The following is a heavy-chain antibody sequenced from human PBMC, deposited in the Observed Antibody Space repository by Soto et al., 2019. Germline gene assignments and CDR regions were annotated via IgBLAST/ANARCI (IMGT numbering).Heavy chain of an antibody. J-gene: IGHJ6*02. Sequence: SETLSLTCTVYGGSFSGYYWSWIRQPPGKGLEWIGEINHSGSTNYNPSLKSRVTISVDTSKNQFSLKLSSVTAADTAVYYCARGRTSGEMDVWGQGTTVTVSS. CDR3: ARGRTSGEMDV. CDR1: GGSFSGYY. V-gene: IGHV4-34*01. D-gene: IGHD3-10*01. CDR2: INHSGST.